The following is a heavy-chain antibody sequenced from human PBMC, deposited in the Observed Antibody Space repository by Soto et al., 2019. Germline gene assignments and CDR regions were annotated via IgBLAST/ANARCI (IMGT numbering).Heavy chain of an antibody. CDR1: GFTFSNYA. Sequence: EVQLMESGGGLVQPGGSLRLSCAASGFTFSNYAMSWVRQAPGKGLEWVSAISGAGNSASHASSVQGRFVISRDNSKNTLSLQMNSLRAEDTAAYYCAKNHCGYTSCQVIDHWGQGTLVTVSS. J-gene: IGHJ4*02. D-gene: IGHD2-21*01. V-gene: IGHV3-23*01. CDR3: AKNHCGYTSCQVIDH. CDR2: ISGAGNSA.